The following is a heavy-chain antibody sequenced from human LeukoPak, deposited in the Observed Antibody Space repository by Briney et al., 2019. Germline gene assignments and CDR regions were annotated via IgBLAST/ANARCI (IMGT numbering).Heavy chain of an antibody. V-gene: IGHV1-46*01. D-gene: IGHD1-26*01. J-gene: IGHJ1*01. CDR2: INHSGGST. Sequence: ASVKVSCKASGYTFTSYYMHWVRQAPGQGLEWMGIINHSGGSTSYAQKFQGRVTMTRDTSTSTVYMELSSLRSEDTAVYYCARDSIVAAEYFQHWGQGTLVTVPS. CDR1: GYTFTSYY. CDR3: ARDSIVAAEYFQH.